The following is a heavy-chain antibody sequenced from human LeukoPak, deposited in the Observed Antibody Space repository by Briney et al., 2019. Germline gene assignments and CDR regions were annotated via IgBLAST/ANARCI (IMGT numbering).Heavy chain of an antibody. Sequence: ASVKVSCKASGYTFTSYGISWVRQAPGQGLEWMGWISAYNGNTNYAQKLQGRVTMTTDTSTSTAYMELRSLRSDDSAVYYCAREGLGIYYYDSSGHRNLGYWGQGTLVTVSS. V-gene: IGHV1-18*01. CDR3: AREGLGIYYYDSSGHRNLGY. J-gene: IGHJ4*02. D-gene: IGHD3-22*01. CDR2: ISAYNGNT. CDR1: GYTFTSYG.